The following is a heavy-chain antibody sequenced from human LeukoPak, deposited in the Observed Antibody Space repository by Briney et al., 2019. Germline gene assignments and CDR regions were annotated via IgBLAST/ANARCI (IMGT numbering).Heavy chain of an antibody. CDR1: GFTFDDYA. V-gene: IGHV3-9*01. Sequence: PGRSLRLSCVASGFTFDDYAMHWVRQAPGKGLEWVSGISWNSGSIGYADSVKGRFTISRDNAKNSLYLQMNSLRAEDTALYYCAKDPLGELSAFDIWGQGTMVTVSS. D-gene: IGHD1-26*01. CDR3: AKDPLGELSAFDI. J-gene: IGHJ3*02. CDR2: ISWNSGSI.